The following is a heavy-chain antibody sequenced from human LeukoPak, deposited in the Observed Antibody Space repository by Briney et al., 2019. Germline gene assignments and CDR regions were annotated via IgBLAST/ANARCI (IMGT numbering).Heavy chain of an antibody. D-gene: IGHD1-1*01. J-gene: IGHJ5*02. V-gene: IGHV3-9*03. Sequence: GGSLRLSCAASGFTFDDYAMHWVRQAPGNGLEWVSGISWNSGSIGYADSVKGRFTISRDNAKNSLYLQMNSLRAEDMALYYCTKDMSYNWNDGWFDPWGQGTLVTVSS. CDR3: TKDMSYNWNDGWFDP. CDR1: GFTFDDYA. CDR2: ISWNSGSI.